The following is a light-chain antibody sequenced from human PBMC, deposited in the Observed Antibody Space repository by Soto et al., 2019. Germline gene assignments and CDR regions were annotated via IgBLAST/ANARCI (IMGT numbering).Light chain of an antibody. CDR1: QSISSW. Sequence: DIQMTQSPSTLSASVGDSVTITCRASQSISSWLAWYQQKRGKAPKLLIYDASSLGSGVPSRFSGSGSATEFTLTISSLQPDDFATYYCQQDNNYWTFGQGTRVEIK. CDR3: QQDNNYWT. J-gene: IGKJ1*01. V-gene: IGKV1-5*01. CDR2: DAS.